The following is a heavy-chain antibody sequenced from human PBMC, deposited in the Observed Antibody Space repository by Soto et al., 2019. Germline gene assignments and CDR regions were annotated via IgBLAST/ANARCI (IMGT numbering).Heavy chain of an antibody. CDR1: GFTVSSNY. J-gene: IGHJ3*02. V-gene: IGHV3-53*01. CDR2: IYSGGST. CDR3: ARDRGYCSGGSCHSIAQGYAFDI. Sequence: GGSLRLSCAASGFTVSSNYMSWVRQAPGKGLEWVSVIYSGGSTYYADSVKGRFTISRDNSKNTLYLQMDSLRAEDTAVYYCARDRGYCSGGSCHSIAQGYAFDIWGQGTMVTVSS. D-gene: IGHD2-15*01.